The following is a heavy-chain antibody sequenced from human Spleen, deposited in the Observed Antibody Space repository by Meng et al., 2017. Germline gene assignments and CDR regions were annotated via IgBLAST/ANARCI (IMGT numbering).Heavy chain of an antibody. V-gene: IGHV4-38-2*02. J-gene: IGHJ4*02. D-gene: IGHD6-13*01. Sequence: GSLKLSCTVSGYSISSGYYWGWVRQPPGKGLEWIGSIYHSGSPFYNPSLKSRVTISVDTYKNQFSLKVNSVTAADTAVYFCVRAGQQLGIHWGQGTLVTVSS. CDR3: VRAGQQLGIH. CDR1: GYSISSGYY. CDR2: IYHSGSP.